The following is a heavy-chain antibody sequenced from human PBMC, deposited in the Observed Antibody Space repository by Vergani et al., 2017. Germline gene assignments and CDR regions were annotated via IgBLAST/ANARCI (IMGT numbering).Heavy chain of an antibody. CDR2: VYWNDDE. CDR1: GFSLTTGGEG. V-gene: IGHV2-5*01. Sequence: QITLRESGPTLVKPTQTLTLTCTFSGFSLTTGGEGVGWIRQPPGRALEWLAFVYWNDDERYSSSLKSRVTITKDNYKNEVILTMATMDPVDTATYYCVHRLGYFDWDGAFDVWGRGTMVAVSS. D-gene: IGHD3-9*01. CDR3: VHRLGYFDWDGAFDV. J-gene: IGHJ3*01.